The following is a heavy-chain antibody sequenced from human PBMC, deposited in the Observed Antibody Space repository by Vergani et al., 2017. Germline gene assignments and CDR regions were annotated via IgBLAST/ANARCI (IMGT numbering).Heavy chain of an antibody. CDR1: GFTSSYYG. D-gene: IGHD1-1*01. CDR3: ATKSCGTPGCQIGYFRE. CDR2: ISYDGTQK. J-gene: IGHJ1*01. Sequence: VQLLESGGGLVQPGGSRRLSCVVSGFTSSYYGMHWVRQAPGKGVEWVAVISYDGTQKYYADSVKGRFTISRDNSKSTLYLQMNSLRTEDTAVYYCATKSCGTPGCQIGYFREWGQGTLVTVSS. V-gene: IGHV3-30*03.